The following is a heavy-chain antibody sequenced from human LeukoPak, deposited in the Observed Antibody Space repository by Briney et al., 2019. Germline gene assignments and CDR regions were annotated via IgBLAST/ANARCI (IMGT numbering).Heavy chain of an antibody. Sequence: PSETLLLTCAVPGYSLGNNYYWGWIRQPPGKGLKWLGRLYGTGSTSYNPSLMNRVPMSVDTSKNHFSLKLTYVTAADTAVYYCARYDSRGSASTRFDYWGQGILVTISS. CDR1: GYSLGNNYY. J-gene: IGHJ4*02. D-gene: IGHD3-16*01. CDR2: LYGTGST. CDR3: ARYDSRGSASTRFDY. V-gene: IGHV4-38-2*01.